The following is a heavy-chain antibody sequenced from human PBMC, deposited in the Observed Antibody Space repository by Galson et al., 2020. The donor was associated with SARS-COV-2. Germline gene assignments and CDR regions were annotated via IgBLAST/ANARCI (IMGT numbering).Heavy chain of an antibody. CDR2: INPYKNAA. CDR3: SRGIFDY. V-gene: IGHV1-18*04. Sequence: ASVKVSCTTSGYTFTSHVITWVRQAPGQGLEWLGWINPYKNAAKYAPSLRGRVTMTTDTSTTTAYMELPSLRPHDTAIYYCSRGIFDYWFQGSLVTVSS. D-gene: IGHD6-13*01. CDR1: GYTFTSHV. J-gene: IGHJ4*02.